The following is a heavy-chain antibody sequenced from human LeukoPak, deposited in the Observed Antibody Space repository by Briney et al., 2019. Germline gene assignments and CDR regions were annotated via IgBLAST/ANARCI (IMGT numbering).Heavy chain of an antibody. D-gene: IGHD6-19*01. CDR3: ARSPRGNSSGWYNWFDP. J-gene: IGHJ5*02. CDR1: GFTVSSNY. Sequence: PGGSLRLSCAASGFTVSSNYMSWVRQAPGKGLEWVSVIYSGGSTYYADSVKGRFTISRDNSKNTLYLQMNSLRAEDTAVYYCARSPRGNSSGWYNWFDPWGQGTLVTVSS. V-gene: IGHV3-53*05. CDR2: IYSGGST.